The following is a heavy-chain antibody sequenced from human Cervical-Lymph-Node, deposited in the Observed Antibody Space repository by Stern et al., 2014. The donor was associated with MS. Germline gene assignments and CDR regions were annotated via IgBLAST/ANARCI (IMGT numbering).Heavy chain of an antibody. CDR3: ARVGYDSSGTVFQFDY. CDR2: ISGSSSRI. Sequence: EVQLVESGGGLVQPGGSLRLSCAASGFTLRDYGMNWVRQAPGKGLEWVSYISGSSSRIHYGDSVKGRFNISRDNAKNSLYLQMNSLRAEDTAVYYCARVGYDSSGTVFQFDYWGQGTLVTVSS. J-gene: IGHJ4*02. CDR1: GFTLRDYG. V-gene: IGHV3-48*01. D-gene: IGHD3-22*01.